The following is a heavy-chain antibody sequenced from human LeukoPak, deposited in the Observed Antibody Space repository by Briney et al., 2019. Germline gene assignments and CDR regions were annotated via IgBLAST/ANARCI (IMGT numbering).Heavy chain of an antibody. CDR2: MNPNSGNT. V-gene: IGHV1-8*01. D-gene: IGHD2-21*01. J-gene: IGHJ2*01. CDR1: GYTFTSYD. CDR3: ARISTCSRYFDL. Sequence: ASVTVSCKASGYTFTSYDINWVRQATGQGLEWMGWMNPNSGNTGYAQKFQGRVTMTRNTSISTAYMELSSLRSEDTAVYYCARISTCSRYFDLWGRGTLVTVSS.